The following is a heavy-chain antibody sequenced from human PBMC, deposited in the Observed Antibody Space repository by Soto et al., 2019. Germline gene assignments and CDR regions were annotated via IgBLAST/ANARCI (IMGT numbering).Heavy chain of an antibody. CDR1: GGSISTNW. J-gene: IGHJ4*01. CDR3: ARHIAVSGTRGFDF. CDR2: IYHSGAT. Sequence: QVQLQESGPGLMKPSGTLSLTCAVSGGSISTNWWSWVRQPSGKGLEWIGEIYHSGATNYNPSLKNRVTMSVDKSQNHLSLNLNSVTSADTAVYYCARHIAVSGTRGFDFWGHGTLVTVSS. V-gene: IGHV4-4*02. D-gene: IGHD6-19*01.